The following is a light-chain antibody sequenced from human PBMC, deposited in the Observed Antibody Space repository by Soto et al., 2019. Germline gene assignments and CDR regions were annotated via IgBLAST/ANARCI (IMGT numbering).Light chain of an antibody. Sequence: EIVLTQSPATLSLSAGERVTLSCRASQSVSSYLAWYQQKPGQAPRLLMYDASNRATGIPARFSGSGSGTDFTLTISSLEPEDFAVYNCQQCSHWPPLTFGQGTRLEIK. CDR3: QQCSHWPPLT. CDR2: DAS. J-gene: IGKJ5*01. V-gene: IGKV3-11*01. CDR1: QSVSSY.